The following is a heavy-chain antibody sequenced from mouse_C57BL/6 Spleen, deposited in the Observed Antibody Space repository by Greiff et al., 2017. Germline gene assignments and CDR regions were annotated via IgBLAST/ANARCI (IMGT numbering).Heavy chain of an antibody. CDR3: ARWDDGYYNFDY. Sequence: EVKVVESGPELVKPGASVKISCKASGYSFTGYYMNWVKQSPEKSLEWIGEINPSTGGTTYNQKFKAKATLTVDKSSSTAYMQLKSLTSEDSAVYYCARWDDGYYNFDYWGQGTTLTVSS. J-gene: IGHJ2*01. CDR2: INPSTGGT. D-gene: IGHD2-3*01. V-gene: IGHV1-42*01. CDR1: GYSFTGYY.